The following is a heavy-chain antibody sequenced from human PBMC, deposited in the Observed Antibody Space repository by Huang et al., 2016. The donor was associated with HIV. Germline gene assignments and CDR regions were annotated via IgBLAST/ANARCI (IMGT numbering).Heavy chain of an antibody. V-gene: IGHV3-74*01. CDR1: GFSISSYW. Sequence: EVQLVESGGGLVQPGGSLRLSCAASGFSISSYWMHWVRQAPGKGLVWVSRMKRDGSSTSYADSVKGRCTISRDNAKNTLYLQMNSLRAEDTAVYYCARDPRIQSWLNFFDYWGQGTLVSVSS. CDR2: MKRDGSST. CDR3: ARDPRIQSWLNFFDY. J-gene: IGHJ4*02. D-gene: IGHD3-22*01.